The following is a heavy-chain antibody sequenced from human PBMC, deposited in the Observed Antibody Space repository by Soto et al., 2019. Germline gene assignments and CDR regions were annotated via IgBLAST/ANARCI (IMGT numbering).Heavy chain of an antibody. CDR2: IDDGNIA. J-gene: IGHJ4*02. Sequence: EVRLLQSGGGSEQPGGSLRLSCAASGFNFRTYAMYWVRQAPGKGLEWVAAIDDGNIAYYADSVKGRFIISRDNSRNTLHLQMDGLTVEDTAIYFCTKRPLCARDCWYCDDWGQGILVTVSS. V-gene: IGHV3-23*05. CDR1: GFNFRTYA. D-gene: IGHD2-21*02. CDR3: TKRPLCARDCWYCDD.